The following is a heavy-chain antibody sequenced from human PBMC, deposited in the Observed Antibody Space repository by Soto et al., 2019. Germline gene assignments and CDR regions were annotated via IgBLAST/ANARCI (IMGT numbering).Heavy chain of an antibody. D-gene: IGHD3-3*01. CDR2: ISERGDST. V-gene: IGHV3-23*01. CDR3: AKAGDDFWNGCLYYFDR. Sequence: VQLLESGGGLVQPGGSLRLSCTASGFFFHRYAMNWVRQAPGKGLEWVSSISERGDSTNYADSVKGRFTVSRDNSQSTLYLQMNNLRAEDTAVYYCAKAGDDFWNGCLYYFDRWGQGTLVTVSS. CDR1: GFFFHRYA. J-gene: IGHJ4*02.